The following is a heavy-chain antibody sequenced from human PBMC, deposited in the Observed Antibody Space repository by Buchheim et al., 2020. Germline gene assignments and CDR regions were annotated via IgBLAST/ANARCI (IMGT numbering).Heavy chain of an antibody. CDR2: ISGSGGST. CDR3: AKAEVVTATLYYFDY. D-gene: IGHD2-15*01. CDR1: GFTFSNYG. J-gene: IGHJ4*02. V-gene: IGHV3-23*04. Sequence: EVQLVESGGGLVQPGGSLRLSCAASGFTFSNYGMHWVRQAPGNGLMWVATISGSGGSTYYPDSVKGRFTISRDNSKNTLSLQMNSLRAEDTAVYYCAKAEVVTATLYYFDYWGQGSL.